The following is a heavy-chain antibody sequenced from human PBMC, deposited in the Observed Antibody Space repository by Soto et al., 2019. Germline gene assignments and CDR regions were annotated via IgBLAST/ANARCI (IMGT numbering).Heavy chain of an antibody. CDR2: ISWNGGSI. V-gene: IGHV3-9*01. Sequence: GGSLRLSCAASGFTFDDYAMHWVRQAPGKGLEWVSGISWNGGSIGYADSVKGRFTISRDNAKNSLYLQMSSLRAEDTALYYCAKDWSLDYWGQGTLVTVSS. J-gene: IGHJ4*02. CDR3: AKDWSLDY. CDR1: GFTFDDYA.